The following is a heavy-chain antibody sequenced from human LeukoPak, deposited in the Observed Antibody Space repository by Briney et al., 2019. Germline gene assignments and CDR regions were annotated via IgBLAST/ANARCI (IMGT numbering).Heavy chain of an antibody. CDR3: ARGSYYDSSGYRGSNYYYYYYMDV. Sequence: SQTLSLTCAISGDSVSSNSAAWNWIRQSPSRGLEWLGRTYYRSKWYNDYAVSVKSRITINPDTSKNQFSLQLNPVTPEDTAVYYCARGSYYDSSGYRGSNYYYYYYMDVWGKGTTVTVSS. CDR1: GDSVSSNSAA. D-gene: IGHD3-22*01. CDR2: TYYRSKWYN. V-gene: IGHV6-1*01. J-gene: IGHJ6*03.